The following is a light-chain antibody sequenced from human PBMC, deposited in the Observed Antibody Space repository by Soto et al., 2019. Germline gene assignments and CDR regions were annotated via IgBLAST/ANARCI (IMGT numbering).Light chain of an antibody. J-gene: IGKJ3*01. CDR1: QDISRY. CDR2: GAS. V-gene: IGKV1-9*01. CDR3: QQLQRTPFT. Sequence: QLTQSPSSLSASVGDRVTITCRASQDISRYLTWYQQRAGKAPKLLIYGASTLQSGLPSRFSGSGSGTEFTLTISSLQPEDFATYHCQQLQRTPFTFGPGTTVDV.